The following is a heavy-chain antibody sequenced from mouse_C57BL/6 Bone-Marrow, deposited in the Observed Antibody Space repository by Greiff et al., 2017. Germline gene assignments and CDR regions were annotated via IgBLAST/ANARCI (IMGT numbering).Heavy chain of an antibody. CDR1: GFTFSSYA. Sequence: EVKLMESGGGLVKPGGSLKLSCAASGFTFSSYAMSWVRQTPEQRLEWVATISDGGSYTYYPDNVQGRFTISRDNAKNNLYLQMSHLKSEDTAMYYCARDPRWLLLDYWGQGTTLTVSS. CDR3: ARDPRWLLLDY. D-gene: IGHD2-3*01. CDR2: ISDGGSYT. J-gene: IGHJ2*01. V-gene: IGHV5-4*01.